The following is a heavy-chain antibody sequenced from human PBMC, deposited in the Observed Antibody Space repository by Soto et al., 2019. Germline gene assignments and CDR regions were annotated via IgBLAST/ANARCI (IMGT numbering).Heavy chain of an antibody. J-gene: IGHJ3*02. D-gene: IGHD6-13*01. V-gene: IGHV3-23*01. Sequence: GSLRLSCAASGFTFSNYAMSWVRQAPGKGLEWVSTLSGSGGSTYYADSVKGRFTISRDNSKNTLFLQLNSLRADDTAVYYCAKDSGDSSTWANDALDIWGQGTMVTVSS. CDR1: GFTFSNYA. CDR2: LSGSGGST. CDR3: AKDSGDSSTWANDALDI.